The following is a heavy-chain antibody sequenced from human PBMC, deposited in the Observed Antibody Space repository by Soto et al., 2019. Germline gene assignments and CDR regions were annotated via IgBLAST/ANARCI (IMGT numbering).Heavy chain of an antibody. CDR1: GGSISSGGYY. Sequence: QVQLQESGPGLVKPSQTLSLTCTVSGGSISSGGYYWSWIRQHPGKGLEWIGYIYYSGSTYYNPTLKSRVTISVDTSKNQFSLKLSSVTAADTAVYYCARVPTVTTERTFDYWGQGTLVTVSS. D-gene: IGHD4-17*01. CDR3: ARVPTVTTERTFDY. V-gene: IGHV4-31*03. J-gene: IGHJ4*02. CDR2: IYYSGST.